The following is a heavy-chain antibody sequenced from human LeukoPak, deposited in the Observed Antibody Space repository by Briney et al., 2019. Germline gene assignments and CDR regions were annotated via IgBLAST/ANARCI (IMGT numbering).Heavy chain of an antibody. J-gene: IGHJ4*02. CDR3: AKARFSGYCSGGSCYSGNDY. CDR1: GVTFSSFA. Sequence: GASLRLSCAASGVTFSSFAMSWVRQAPGKGLEWVSSISGSGGSTYYADSVKGRFTISRDNSKNTLYLQMNSLRAEDTAVYYCAKARFSGYCSGGSCYSGNDYWGQGTLVTVSS. CDR2: ISGSGGST. V-gene: IGHV3-23*01. D-gene: IGHD2-15*01.